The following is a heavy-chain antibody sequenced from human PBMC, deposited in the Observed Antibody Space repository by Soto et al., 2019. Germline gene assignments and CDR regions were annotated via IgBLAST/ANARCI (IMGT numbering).Heavy chain of an antibody. CDR3: AKATYSSGWRYYFDF. Sequence: GSLRLSCAASGFTFSNYALSWVRQAPWKGLEWVAAISGSSDHTFYADSVTGRFTISRDNSKSTLYLQVNSLRAEDTAVYYCAKATYSSGWRYYFDFWGQGTQVTVSS. V-gene: IGHV3-23*01. CDR1: GFTFSNYA. J-gene: IGHJ4*02. D-gene: IGHD6-19*01. CDR2: ISGSSDHT.